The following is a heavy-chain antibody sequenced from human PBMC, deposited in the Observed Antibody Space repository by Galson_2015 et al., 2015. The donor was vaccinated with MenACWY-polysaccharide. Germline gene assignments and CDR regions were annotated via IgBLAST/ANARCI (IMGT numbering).Heavy chain of an antibody. CDR3: ARDRRGYGIFDY. J-gene: IGHJ4*02. Sequence: SVSSDGYLWSWIRQPPGKRLEWIGYIYYSGGTTYNPSLKSRVTISVDTSKNHFSLNLRSVTAADTAVYYCARDRRGYGIFDYWGQGTLVTVSS. CDR2: IYYSGGT. CDR1: SVSSDGYL. V-gene: IGHV4-61*03. D-gene: IGHD5-12*01.